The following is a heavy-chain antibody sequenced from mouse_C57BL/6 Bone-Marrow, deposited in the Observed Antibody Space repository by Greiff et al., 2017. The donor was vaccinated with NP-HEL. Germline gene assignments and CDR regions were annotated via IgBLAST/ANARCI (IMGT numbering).Heavy chain of an antibody. D-gene: IGHD2-3*01. CDR3: AILSGDYYFWYFDF. Sequence: QVQLQQPGAELVKPGASVKVSCKASGYTFTSYWMHWVKQRPGQGLEWIGRIHPSDSDTNYNQKFKGKATLTVDKSSSTAYMQLSSLTSEDSAVYYCAILSGDYYFWYFDFWGTGTAVAVSS. V-gene: IGHV1-74*01. J-gene: IGHJ1*03. CDR2: IHPSDSDT. CDR1: GYTFTSYW.